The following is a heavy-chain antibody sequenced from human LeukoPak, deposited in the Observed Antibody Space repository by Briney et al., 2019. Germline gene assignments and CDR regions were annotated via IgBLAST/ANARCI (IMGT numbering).Heavy chain of an antibody. CDR1: GGTFSSYA. V-gene: IGHV1-18*01. Sequence: ASVKVSCKASGGTFSSYAISWVRQAPGQGLEWMGWISAYNGNTNYAQKLQGRVTMTTDTSTSTAYMELRSLRSDDTAVYYCARAPCSGGSCYLGDYWGQGTLVTVSS. CDR2: ISAYNGNT. CDR3: ARAPCSGGSCYLGDY. J-gene: IGHJ4*02. D-gene: IGHD2-15*01.